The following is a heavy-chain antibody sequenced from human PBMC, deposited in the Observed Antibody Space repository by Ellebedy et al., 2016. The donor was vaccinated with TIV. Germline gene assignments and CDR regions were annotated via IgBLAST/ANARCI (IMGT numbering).Heavy chain of an antibody. V-gene: IGHV4-4*07. CDR3: AREISDYGDYSAFDI. Sequence: SETLSLTXTVSGGSISSYYWSWIRQPAGKGLEWIGRIYTSGSTNYNPSLKSRVTMSVDTSKNQFSLKLSSVTAADTAVYYCAREISDYGDYSAFDIWGQGTMVTVSS. J-gene: IGHJ3*02. CDR2: IYTSGST. D-gene: IGHD4-17*01. CDR1: GGSISSYY.